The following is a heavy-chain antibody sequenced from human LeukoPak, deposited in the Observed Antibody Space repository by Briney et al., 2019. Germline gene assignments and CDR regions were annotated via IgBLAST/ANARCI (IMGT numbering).Heavy chain of an antibody. Sequence: GRSLRLSCAASGFSFNNYGMHWVRQAPGKGLEWVGVIWYDGSKKYYADSAKGRFTISRDNSKNTLYLQMNSLRAEDTAVYYCTRDSDLGAHCFDYWGQGTLVTVSS. CDR2: IWYDGSKK. D-gene: IGHD1-26*01. CDR1: GFSFNNYG. J-gene: IGHJ4*02. CDR3: TRDSDLGAHCFDY. V-gene: IGHV3-33*01.